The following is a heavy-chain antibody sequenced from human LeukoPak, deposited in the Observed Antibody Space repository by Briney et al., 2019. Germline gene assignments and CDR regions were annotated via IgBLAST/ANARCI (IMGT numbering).Heavy chain of an antibody. CDR3: ARDPLARSSRYYYYYYMDV. CDR1: GYTFTGYY. J-gene: IGHJ6*03. Sequence: ASVKVSCKASGYTFTGYYMHWVRQAPGQGLEWMGWINPNSGGTNYAQKFQGRVTMTRDTSISTAYMELSRLRSDDTAVYYCARDPLARSSRYYYYYYMDVWGKGTTVTVSS. CDR2: INPNSGGT. V-gene: IGHV1-2*02.